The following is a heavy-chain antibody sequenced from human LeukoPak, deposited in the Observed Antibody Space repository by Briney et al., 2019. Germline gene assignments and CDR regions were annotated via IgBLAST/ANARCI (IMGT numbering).Heavy chain of an antibody. V-gene: IGHV3-30*18. J-gene: IGHJ6*02. Sequence: GRSLRLSCAASGFTFSSYGMLWVRQAPGKGLEWVAVISYDGSNKYYADSVKGRFTISRDNSKNTLYLQMNSLRAEDTAVYYCAKGGGYCSSTSCYGDYYYYGMDVWGQGTTVTVSS. D-gene: IGHD2-2*01. CDR3: AKGGGYCSSTSCYGDYYYYGMDV. CDR1: GFTFSSYG. CDR2: ISYDGSNK.